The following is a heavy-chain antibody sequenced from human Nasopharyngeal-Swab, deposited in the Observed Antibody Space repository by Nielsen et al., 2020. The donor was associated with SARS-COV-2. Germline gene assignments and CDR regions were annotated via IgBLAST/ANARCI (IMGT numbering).Heavy chain of an antibody. CDR3: ARVWSSSWYYFDH. D-gene: IGHD6-13*01. V-gene: IGHV3-7*01. J-gene: IGHJ4*02. CDR2: IKQDGSEK. Sequence: GESLKISCAASGFTFSNFWMSWVRQAPGKGLEWVANIKQDGSEKYYVDSVKGRFTISRDNAKNSLYLQMNSLRAEDTAVYYCARVWSSSWYYFDHWGQGTLVTVSS. CDR1: GFTFSNFW.